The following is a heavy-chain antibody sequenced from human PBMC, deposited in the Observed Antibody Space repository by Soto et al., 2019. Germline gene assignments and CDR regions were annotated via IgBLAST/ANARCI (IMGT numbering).Heavy chain of an antibody. Sequence: EVQLVESGGGLVKPGGSLRLSCAASGFTFSSYSMNWVRQAPGKGLEWVSSISSSSSYIYYADSVKGRFTISRDNAKNSLYLQMNSLRAEDTAVYYCARDGYCSCGSCYNSPKNYGMDVWGQGTTVTVSS. CDR1: GFTFSSYS. CDR2: ISSSSSYI. CDR3: ARDGYCSCGSCYNSPKNYGMDV. J-gene: IGHJ6*02. D-gene: IGHD2-15*01. V-gene: IGHV3-21*01.